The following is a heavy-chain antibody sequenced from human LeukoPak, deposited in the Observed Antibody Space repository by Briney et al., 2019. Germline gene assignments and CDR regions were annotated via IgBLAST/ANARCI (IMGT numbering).Heavy chain of an antibody. CDR1: GFTFSSYS. CDR3: AREFRFGDTTTNN. D-gene: IGHD3-10*01. CDR2: ISSSSSYI. J-gene: IGHJ4*02. V-gene: IGHV3-21*01. Sequence: GGSLRLSCAASGFTFSSYSMNWARQAPEKGLEWVSSISSSSSYIYYADSVKGRFTISRDNAKNSLYLQMNSLRAEDTDVYYCAREFRFGDTTTNNWGQGTLVTVSS.